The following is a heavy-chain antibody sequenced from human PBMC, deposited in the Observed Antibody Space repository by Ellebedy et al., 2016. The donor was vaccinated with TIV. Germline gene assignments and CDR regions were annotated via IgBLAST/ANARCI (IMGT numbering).Heavy chain of an antibody. Sequence: ASVKVSXKASGYTFTSYYMHWVRQAPGQGLEWMGIINPSGGSTSYAQKFQGRVTMTRDTSTSTVYMELSSLRSEDTAVYYCARDPVYYYDSSANGDYFDYWGQGTLVTVSS. J-gene: IGHJ4*02. CDR1: GYTFTSYY. D-gene: IGHD3-22*01. CDR3: ARDPVYYYDSSANGDYFDY. V-gene: IGHV1-46*01. CDR2: INPSGGST.